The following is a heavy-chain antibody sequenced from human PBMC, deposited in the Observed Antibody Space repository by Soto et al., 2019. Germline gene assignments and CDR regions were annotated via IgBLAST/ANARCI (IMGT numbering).Heavy chain of an antibody. Sequence: QVQLQESGPGLVKPSQTLSLTCTVSGGSISSGGYYWSWIRQHPGKGLEWIGYLYYSGSTYYNPSLKRRVTISVDTAKNQFSLKLSAVTAADTAVYYFARERAYYYDSSGYLRWFDPWGQGTLVTVSS. CDR3: ARERAYYYDSSGYLRWFDP. D-gene: IGHD3-22*01. CDR1: GGSISSGGYY. V-gene: IGHV4-31*03. CDR2: LYYSGST. J-gene: IGHJ5*02.